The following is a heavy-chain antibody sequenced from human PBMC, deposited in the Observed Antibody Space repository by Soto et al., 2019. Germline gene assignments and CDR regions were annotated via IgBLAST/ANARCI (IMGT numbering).Heavy chain of an antibody. D-gene: IGHD3-9*01. CDR3: ARVRLRYFDWPDAFDI. V-gene: IGHV4-59*01. Sequence: SETLSLTCTVSGGSISSYYWSWIRQPPGKGLEWIGYIYYSGSTNYNPSLKSRVTISVDTSKNQFSLKLSSVTAADTAVYYCARVRLRYFDWPDAFDIWGQGTMVT. J-gene: IGHJ3*02. CDR1: GGSISSYY. CDR2: IYYSGST.